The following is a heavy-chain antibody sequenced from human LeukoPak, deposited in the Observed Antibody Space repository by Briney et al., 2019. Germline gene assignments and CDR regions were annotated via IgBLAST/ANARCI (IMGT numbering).Heavy chain of an antibody. CDR1: DGSVSSDAHY. Sequence: SETLSLTGTVSDGSVSSDAHYWTWIRQPPGKGLEWIGSIYYSGSTYYDPSLKSRVTISVDTSKNQFSLKLSSVTAADTAVYYCARQGQLWLNYFDYWGQGTLVTVSS. CDR2: IYYSGST. D-gene: IGHD5-18*01. J-gene: IGHJ4*02. CDR3: ARQGQLWLNYFDY. V-gene: IGHV4-39*01.